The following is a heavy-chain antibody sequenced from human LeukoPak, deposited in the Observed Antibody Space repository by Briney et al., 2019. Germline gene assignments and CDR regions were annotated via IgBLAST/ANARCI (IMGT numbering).Heavy chain of an antibody. CDR2: IYYSGST. J-gene: IGHJ4*02. CDR1: GDSVTSSSYY. D-gene: IGHD3-22*01. Sequence: SETLSLTCSVSGDSVTSSSYYWGWIRQPPEKGLEWIGYIYYSGSTNYNPSLKSRVTISVDTSKNQFSLKLSSVTAADTAVYYCAREGGYYYDSSGYYGHWGQGTLVTVSS. CDR3: AREGGYYYDSSGYYGH. V-gene: IGHV4-61*01.